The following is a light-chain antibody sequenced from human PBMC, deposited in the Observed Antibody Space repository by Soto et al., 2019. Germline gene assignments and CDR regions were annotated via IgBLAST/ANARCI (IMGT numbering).Light chain of an antibody. V-gene: IGKV1-5*01. J-gene: IGKJ4*01. CDR3: QQYNTYSS. CDR1: QSISSR. Sequence: DIQMTQSPSTLSASVGDRVTITCRASQSISSRLAWYQQKPGEAPKVLIYDASSLESGVPSRFSGSGSGTEFTLTISSQQPDDFATYYCQQYNTYSSFGGGPKVEIK. CDR2: DAS.